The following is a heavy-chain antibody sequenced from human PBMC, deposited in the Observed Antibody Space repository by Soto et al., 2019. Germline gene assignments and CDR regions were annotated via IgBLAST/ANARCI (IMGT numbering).Heavy chain of an antibody. Sequence: QVHLVESGGGVVQPGRSLRLSCAASGFTVNNFGMHWVRQAPGKGPEWVAMISHDGTAKYYADSVKGRFTISRDNSKNTLYLQMNNLRTEDTAVYYCAKDVFSGGWYNYVDPWGQGNLVTVSS. CDR3: AKDVFSGGWYNYVDP. J-gene: IGHJ5*02. CDR1: GFTVNNFG. CDR2: ISHDGTAK. D-gene: IGHD6-19*01. V-gene: IGHV3-30*18.